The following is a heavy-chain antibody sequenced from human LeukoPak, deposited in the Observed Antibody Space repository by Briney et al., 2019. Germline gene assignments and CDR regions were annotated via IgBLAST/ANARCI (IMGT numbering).Heavy chain of an antibody. J-gene: IGHJ6*02. Sequence: ASVKVSCKASGGTFSSYPISWVRQAPGQGLEWMGGIIPIFGTPNYAQKFQGRVTITADESTSTAYLELSSLRSEDTAVYYCARDRIVGASYYGMDVWSQGTTVTVSS. CDR2: IIPIFGTP. CDR1: GGTFSSYP. CDR3: ARDRIVGASYYGMDV. D-gene: IGHD1-26*01. V-gene: IGHV1-69*13.